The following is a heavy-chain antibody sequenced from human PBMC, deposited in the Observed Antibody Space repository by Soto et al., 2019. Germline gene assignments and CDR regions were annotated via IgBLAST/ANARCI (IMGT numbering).Heavy chain of an antibody. V-gene: IGHV3-30*03. CDR3: ARDQGGRESTGIAAAAYYYGMDV. Sequence: HPGGSLRLSCQASGFNFDNYGMHWVRQAPGKGLEWVAVITYDGSNKYYADSVKGRFTISRDNSKNTLYLQMNSLRAEDTAVYYCARDQGGRESTGIAAAAYYYGMDVWGQGTTVTVSS. D-gene: IGHD6-13*01. J-gene: IGHJ6*02. CDR1: GFNFDNYG. CDR2: ITYDGSNK.